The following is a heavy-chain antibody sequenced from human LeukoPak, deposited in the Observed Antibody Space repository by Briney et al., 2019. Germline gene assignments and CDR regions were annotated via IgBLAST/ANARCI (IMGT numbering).Heavy chain of an antibody. Sequence: SQTLSLTCAISVDSVSSNSAAWNWIRQSPSRGLEWLGWTYYRSKWYNDYAVSVKSRITTNPDTSKNQFSLQLNSVTPKNTAMYYCTKSRGQLLLRRLDYGMDVWGQGTTVTVSS. D-gene: IGHD2-2*01. CDR1: VDSVSSNSAA. CDR3: TKSRGQLLLRRLDYGMDV. CDR2: TYYRSKWYN. J-gene: IGHJ6*02. V-gene: IGHV6-1*01.